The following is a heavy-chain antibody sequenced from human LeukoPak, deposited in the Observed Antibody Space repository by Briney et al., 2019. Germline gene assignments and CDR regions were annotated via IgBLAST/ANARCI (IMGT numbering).Heavy chain of an antibody. CDR1: GGSFSGYY. V-gene: IGHV4-34*01. CDR2: INHSGST. Sequence: PSETLSLTCAVYGGSFSGYYWSWIRQPPGKGLEWIGEINHSGSTNYNPSLKSRVTISVNTSKNQFSLKLSSVTAGDTAVYYCARGVDSSGYYYVPLGSFQHWGQGTLVTVSS. CDR3: ARGVDSSGYYYVPLGSFQH. J-gene: IGHJ1*01. D-gene: IGHD3-22*01.